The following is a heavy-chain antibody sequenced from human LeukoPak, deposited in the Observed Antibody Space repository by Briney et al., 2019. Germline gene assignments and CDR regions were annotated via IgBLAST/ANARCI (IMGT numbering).Heavy chain of an antibody. CDR1: GFTFSSYA. V-gene: IGHV3-48*02. D-gene: IGHD2-21*01. J-gene: IGHJ4*02. Sequence: GGSLRLSCAASGFTFSSYAMSWVRQAPGKGLEWVSYISSSTSTVYYADSVKGRFTISRDNAKNSLYLQMNSPRDEDTAVYYCVRDVIRRGQGTLATVSS. CDR2: ISSSTSTV. CDR3: VRDVIR.